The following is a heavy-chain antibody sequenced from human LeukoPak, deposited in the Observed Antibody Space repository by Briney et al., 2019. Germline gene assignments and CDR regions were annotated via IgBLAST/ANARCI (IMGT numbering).Heavy chain of an antibody. J-gene: IGHJ4*02. CDR2: ISGSGGST. Sequence: GGSLRLSCAASGFTFSSYAMSWVRQAPGKGLEWVSAISGSGGSTYYADSVKGRFTISRDNAENTLYLQMNSLRVEDTAVYFCARDRDYIFFDYWGQGALVTVSS. CDR3: ARDRDYIFFDY. V-gene: IGHV3-23*01. CDR1: GFTFSSYA. D-gene: IGHD4-11*01.